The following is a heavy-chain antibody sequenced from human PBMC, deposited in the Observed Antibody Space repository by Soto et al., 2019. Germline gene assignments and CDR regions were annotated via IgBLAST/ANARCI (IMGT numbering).Heavy chain of an antibody. CDR1: GFSLSTSGVG. Sequence: QITLKESGPTLVKPTQTLTLTCTFSGFSLSTSGVGVGWIRQPPGKALEWLALIYWDDDKRYSPSLKSRLTITKDTSKNQVVLTMTNMDPVDTATYYCALRPPPPYYYDSSGYPPFDYWGQGTLVTVSS. CDR2: IYWDDDK. V-gene: IGHV2-5*02. CDR3: ALRPPPPYYYDSSGYPPFDY. D-gene: IGHD3-22*01. J-gene: IGHJ4*02.